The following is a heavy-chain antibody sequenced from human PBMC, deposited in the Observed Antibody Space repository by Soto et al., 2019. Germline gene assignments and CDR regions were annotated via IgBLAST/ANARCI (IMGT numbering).Heavy chain of an antibody. Sequence: ASVKVSCKASGYTFTNYAIHWVRQAPGQGLEWMGWINGARGKAEYSQNFQDRVAITRDTSASTVYMELSSLRSEDTAVYYCGRLLTGSTNDYWGQGSLVTVSS. CDR3: GRLLTGSTNDY. CDR2: INGARGKA. J-gene: IGHJ4*02. CDR1: GYTFTNYA. V-gene: IGHV1-3*01. D-gene: IGHD1-20*01.